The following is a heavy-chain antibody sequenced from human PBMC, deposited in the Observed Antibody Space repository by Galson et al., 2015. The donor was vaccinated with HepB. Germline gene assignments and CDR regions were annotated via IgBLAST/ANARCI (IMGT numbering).Heavy chain of an antibody. V-gene: IGHV5-51*03. CDR3: ARLGGGMTTSLYYYYYMDV. D-gene: IGHD3-16*01. J-gene: IGHJ6*03. CDR1: GYSFTTYW. Sequence: QSGAEVKKPGESLKTSCKGSGYSFTTYWIGWVRQMPGKGLEWMGIIFPGDSDTRYSPSFQGQVTMSVDKSISTAYLQWSSLKAADTAMYYCARLGGGMTTSLYYYYYMDVWGQGTTVTVSS. CDR2: IFPGDSDT.